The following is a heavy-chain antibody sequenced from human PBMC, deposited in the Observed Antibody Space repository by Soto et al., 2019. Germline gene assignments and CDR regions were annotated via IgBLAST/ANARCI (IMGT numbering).Heavy chain of an antibody. V-gene: IGHV4-59*01. J-gene: IGHJ4*02. D-gene: IGHD3-22*01. Sequence: PSETLSLTCTVSGGSISSYYWSWIRQPPGKGLEWIGYIYYSGSTNYNPSLKSRVTISVDTSKNQFSLKLSSVTAADTAVYYCASGGGYYDSSGYLASRRGGYFDYWGQGTLVTVSS. CDR1: GGSISSYY. CDR3: ASGGGYYDSSGYLASRRGGYFDY. CDR2: IYYSGST.